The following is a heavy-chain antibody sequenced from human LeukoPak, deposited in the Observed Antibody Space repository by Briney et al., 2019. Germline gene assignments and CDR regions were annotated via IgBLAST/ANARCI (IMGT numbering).Heavy chain of an antibody. CDR3: AKDRGYYYGSGSYSDY. CDR1: XSSYG. J-gene: IGHJ4*02. Sequence: XSSYGMHXVRXAPGKGLEWVAFIRYDGSNKYYADSVKGRFTISRDNSKNTLYLQMNSLRAEDTAVYYCAKDRGYYYGSGSYSDYWGQGTLVTVSS. D-gene: IGHD3-10*01. CDR2: IRYDGSNK. V-gene: IGHV3-30*02.